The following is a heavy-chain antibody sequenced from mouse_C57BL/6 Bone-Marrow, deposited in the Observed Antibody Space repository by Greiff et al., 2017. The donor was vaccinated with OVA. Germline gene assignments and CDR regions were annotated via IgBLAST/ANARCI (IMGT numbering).Heavy chain of an antibody. V-gene: IGHV5-4*01. Sequence: EVKLMESGGGLVKPGGSLKLSCAASGFTFSSYAMSWVRQTPEKRLEWVATISDGGSYTYYPDNVKGRFTISRDNAKNNLYLQMSHLKSEDTAMYYCARESSPYWYFDVWGTGTTVTVSS. D-gene: IGHD1-3*01. CDR2: ISDGGSYT. CDR3: ARESSPYWYFDV. J-gene: IGHJ1*03. CDR1: GFTFSSYA.